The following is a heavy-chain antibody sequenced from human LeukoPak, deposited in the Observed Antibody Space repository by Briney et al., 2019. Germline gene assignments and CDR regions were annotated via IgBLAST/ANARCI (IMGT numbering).Heavy chain of an antibody. Sequence: GGSLRLSCAASGFPFSAYAITWVPQAPGKGLEWVSAIRGNSERTYYADSVRGRFTISRDNSKDTVYLQISSLRVEDTAVYYCAREQSGTRGWYTVDYWGQGTLVAVSS. D-gene: IGHD6-19*01. CDR2: IRGNSERT. V-gene: IGHV3-23*01. J-gene: IGHJ4*02. CDR3: AREQSGTRGWYTVDY. CDR1: GFPFSAYA.